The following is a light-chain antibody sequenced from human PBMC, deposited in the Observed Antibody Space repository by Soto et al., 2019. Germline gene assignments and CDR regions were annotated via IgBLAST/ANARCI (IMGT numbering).Light chain of an antibody. Sequence: IQMTQSPSSVSASVGDRVTMTCRASQGVGCWLAWYQQKPGKVPKLLIYATSSLHSGVPSRFSGSGSGTDFTLSISSLQPEDFATYYCQQTHSLPLSFGPGTKVDIK. V-gene: IGKV1-12*01. J-gene: IGKJ3*01. CDR2: ATS. CDR3: QQTHSLPLS. CDR1: QGVGCW.